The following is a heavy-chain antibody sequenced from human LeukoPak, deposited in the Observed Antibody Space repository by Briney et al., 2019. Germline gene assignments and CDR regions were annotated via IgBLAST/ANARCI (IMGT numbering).Heavy chain of an antibody. V-gene: IGHV3-48*04. CDR1: GFTFSSYS. D-gene: IGHD1-26*01. CDR2: ISSSSSTI. Sequence: PGGSLRLSCAASGFTFSSYSMNWVRQAPGKGLEWVSYISSSSSTIYYADSVKGRFTISRDNAKNSLYLQMNSLRAEDTAVYYCARGRGGSYLYYFDYWGQGTLVTVSS. J-gene: IGHJ4*02. CDR3: ARGRGGSYLYYFDY.